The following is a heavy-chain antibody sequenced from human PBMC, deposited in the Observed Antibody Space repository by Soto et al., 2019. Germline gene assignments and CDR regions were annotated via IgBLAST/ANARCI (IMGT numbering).Heavy chain of an antibody. Sequence: QVQLVPSGAEVKKPGASVKVSCKASGYTFTSYAMHWVRQAPGQRREWMGWINAGNGNTKYSQKFQGRVTITRDTSAGSAYLELSSLRSEDPAVYYCATEKGYCSSTSCHPAFDHWGQGTLVTVSS. CDR2: INAGNGNT. D-gene: IGHD2-2*01. CDR3: ATEKGYCSSTSCHPAFDH. J-gene: IGHJ5*02. CDR1: GYTFTSYA. V-gene: IGHV1-3*01.